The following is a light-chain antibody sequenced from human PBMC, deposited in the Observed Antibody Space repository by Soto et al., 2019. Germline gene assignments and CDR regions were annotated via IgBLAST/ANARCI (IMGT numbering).Light chain of an antibody. V-gene: IGLV1-40*01. CDR1: SSNIGAGYD. Sequence: QSVLTQPPSVSGAPGQRVTISCTGSSSNIGAGYDVHWYQQLPGTAPKLLIYGNSNRPSGVPDRFSGSKSGTSASLAITGLQAEDEADYYWQSYDSSLNGGVFGGGTQLTVL. J-gene: IGLJ3*02. CDR2: GNS. CDR3: QSYDSSLNGGV.